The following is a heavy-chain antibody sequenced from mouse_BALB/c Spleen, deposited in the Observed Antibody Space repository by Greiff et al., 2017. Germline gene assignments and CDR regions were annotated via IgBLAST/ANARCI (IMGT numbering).Heavy chain of an antibody. CDR2: IYPGDGDT. Sequence: QVQLKESGAELARPGASVKLSCKASGYTFTSYWMQWVNQRPGQGLEWIGAIYPGDGDTRYTQKFKGKATLTADKSSSTAYMQLSSLASEDSAVYYCARDYRYEDWFAYWGQGTLVTVSA. D-gene: IGHD2-14*01. V-gene: IGHV1-87*01. CDR3: ARDYRYEDWFAY. J-gene: IGHJ3*01. CDR1: GYTFTSYW.